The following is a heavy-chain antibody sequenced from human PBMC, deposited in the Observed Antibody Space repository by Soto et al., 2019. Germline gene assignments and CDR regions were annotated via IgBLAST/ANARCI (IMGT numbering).Heavy chain of an antibody. Sequence: GGSPRLSCAASGFTFSSYGMHWVRQAPGKGLEWVAVIWYDGSNKYYADSVKGRFTISRDNSKNTLYLQMNSLRAEDTAVYYCARDRLELLFSPTHGMDVWGQGTTVTVSS. J-gene: IGHJ6*02. CDR3: ARDRLELLFSPTHGMDV. V-gene: IGHV3-33*01. D-gene: IGHD3-3*01. CDR2: IWYDGSNK. CDR1: GFTFSSYG.